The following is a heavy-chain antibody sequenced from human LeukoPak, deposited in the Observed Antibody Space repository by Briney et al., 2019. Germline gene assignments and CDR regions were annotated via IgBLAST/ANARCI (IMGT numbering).Heavy chain of an antibody. Sequence: PGGSLRLSCAASGFTFRSYWMSWVRQAPGKGLEWVANIKQDGSEKYYVDSVKGRFTICRDNAKNSLYLQMNSLRAEDTAVYYCARTYGSGSLDYWGQGTLVTVSS. CDR3: ARTYGSGSLDY. V-gene: IGHV3-7*03. CDR2: IKQDGSEK. J-gene: IGHJ4*02. D-gene: IGHD3-10*01. CDR1: GFTFRSYW.